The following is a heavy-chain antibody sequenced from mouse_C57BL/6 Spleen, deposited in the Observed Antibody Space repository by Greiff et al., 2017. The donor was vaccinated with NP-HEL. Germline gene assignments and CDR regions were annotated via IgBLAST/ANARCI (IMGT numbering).Heavy chain of an antibody. CDR3: ARRGSYYGSSHWYFEV. V-gene: IGHV1-82*01. CDR2: IYPGDGDT. D-gene: IGHD1-1*01. CDR1: GYAFSSSW. Sequence: VQLQQSGPELVKPGASVKISCKASGYAFSSSWMNWVKQRPGKGLEWIGRIYPGDGDTNYNGKFKGKATLTADKSSSTAYMQLSSLTSEDSAVYFCARRGSYYGSSHWYFEVWGTGTTVTVSS. J-gene: IGHJ1*03.